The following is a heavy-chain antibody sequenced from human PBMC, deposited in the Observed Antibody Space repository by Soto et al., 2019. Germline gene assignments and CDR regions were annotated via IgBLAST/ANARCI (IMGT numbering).Heavy chain of an antibody. CDR3: AIVRSIGLVIRQ. D-gene: IGHD3-9*01. CDR2: IYYSGST. V-gene: IGHV4-31*03. J-gene: IGHJ4*02. Sequence: QVQLQESGPGLVKPSQTLSLTCTVSGGSISSGGYYWSWIRQHPGKGLEWIGYIYYSGSTYYNPSLKSRVTILVDTSKNQCSLKLSSVTAADTAVYYFAIVRSIGLVIRQWGQGTMVTVSS. CDR1: GGSISSGGYY.